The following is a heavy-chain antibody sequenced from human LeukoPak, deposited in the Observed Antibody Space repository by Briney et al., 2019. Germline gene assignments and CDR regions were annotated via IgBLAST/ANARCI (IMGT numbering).Heavy chain of an antibody. CDR1: GFTFSSDD. J-gene: IGHJ4*02. Sequence: PGGSLRVSCAASGFTFSSDDIHCVRQAPGKGLEWVAAIWHDGSNEYYVDSVKGRFTISRDNSKNTLYLQMNSLRAEDTAVYYCARDNSRTLHYWGQGTLVTVSS. CDR3: ARDNSRTLHY. V-gene: IGHV3-33*01. CDR2: IWHDGSNE.